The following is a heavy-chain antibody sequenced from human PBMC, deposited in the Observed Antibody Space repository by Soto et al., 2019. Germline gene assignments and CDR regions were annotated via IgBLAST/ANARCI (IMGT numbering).Heavy chain of an antibody. CDR3: AKDYSSGWYAYY. CDR2: ISYDGSNK. D-gene: IGHD6-19*01. CDR1: GFAFSSYG. Sequence: GGSLRLSCAASGFAFSSYGMHWVRQAPGKGLEWVAVISYDGSNKYYADSVKGRFTISRDNSKNTLYLQMNSLRAEDTAVYYCAKDYSSGWYAYYWGQGTLVTVSS. J-gene: IGHJ4*02. V-gene: IGHV3-30*18.